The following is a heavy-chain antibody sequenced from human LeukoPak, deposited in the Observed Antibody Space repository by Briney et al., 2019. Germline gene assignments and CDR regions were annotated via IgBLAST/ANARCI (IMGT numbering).Heavy chain of an antibody. J-gene: IGHJ6*03. CDR3: ARLISGYYYYMDV. Sequence: SETLSLTCTVSGGSISSYYWSWIRQPPGKGLEWIGYIYYSGSTNYNPSLKSRVTISVDTSKNQFSLKLSSVTAADTAVYCCARLISGYYYYMDVWGKGTTVTVSS. D-gene: IGHD2-15*01. CDR1: GGSISSYY. CDR2: IYYSGST. V-gene: IGHV4-59*01.